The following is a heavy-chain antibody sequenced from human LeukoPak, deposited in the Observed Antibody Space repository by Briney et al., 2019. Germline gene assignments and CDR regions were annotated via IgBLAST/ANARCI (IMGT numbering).Heavy chain of an antibody. Sequence: SETLSLICTVSGGSISSYYWSWIRQPPGKGLEWIGYIYYSGSTNYNPSLKSRFTISIDTSKNQFSLKLSSVTAADTAVYYCARHATSYDFWSGYYPSYYYYSMDVWGQGTTVTVSS. CDR3: ARHATSYDFWSGYYPSYYYYSMDV. CDR2: IYYSGST. V-gene: IGHV4-59*08. D-gene: IGHD3-3*01. J-gene: IGHJ6*02. CDR1: GGSISSYY.